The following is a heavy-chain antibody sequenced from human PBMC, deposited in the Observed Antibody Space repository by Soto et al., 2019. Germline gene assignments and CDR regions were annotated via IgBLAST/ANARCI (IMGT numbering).Heavy chain of an antibody. Sequence: SETLSLTCAGSSGSISSSNWWSWVRQPPGKGLEWIGEIYHSGSTNYNPSLKSRVTISVDKSKNQFSLKLSSVTAADTAVYYCARDSSGWSDYFDYWGQGTLVTVSS. CDR1: SGSISSSNW. CDR2: IYHSGST. V-gene: IGHV4-4*02. J-gene: IGHJ4*02. CDR3: ARDSSGWSDYFDY. D-gene: IGHD6-19*01.